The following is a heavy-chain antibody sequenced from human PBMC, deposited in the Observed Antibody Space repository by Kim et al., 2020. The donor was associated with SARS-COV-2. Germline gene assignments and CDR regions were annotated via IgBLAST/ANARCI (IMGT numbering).Heavy chain of an antibody. V-gene: IGHV4-31*03. J-gene: IGHJ4*02. CDR3: ARGQPLDY. CDR2: ISYSGNP. Sequence: SETLSLTCSVSGGSIRSGGKFWTWIRQHPAKGLEWIGYISYSGNPHYSPSLRSRISISLQTSENQFSLELTSVTAADTAGYYCARGQPLDYWGQGILGTV. D-gene: IGHD2-2*01. CDR1: GGSIRSGGKF.